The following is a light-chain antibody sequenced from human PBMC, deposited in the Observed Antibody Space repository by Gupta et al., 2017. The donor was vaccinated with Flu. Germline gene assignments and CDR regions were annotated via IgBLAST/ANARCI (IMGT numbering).Light chain of an antibody. CDR1: QSISNY. CDR2: GAS. Sequence: DIQMTQSPSSLSASVGDRVTITCRASQSISNYLNWYQQEPGKAPKVLIYGASSLQGGGPSRFSGSGSGTEFTLTISSLQPEDFVTYYCQQSFSKPFTFGPGTKLEIK. J-gene: IGKJ3*01. CDR3: QQSFSKPFT. V-gene: IGKV1-39*01.